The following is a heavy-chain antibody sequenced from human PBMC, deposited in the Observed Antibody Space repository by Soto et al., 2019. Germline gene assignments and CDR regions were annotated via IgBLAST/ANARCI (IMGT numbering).Heavy chain of an antibody. J-gene: IGHJ3*02. V-gene: IGHV3-23*01. CDR2: ISGSGGST. CDR3: AKDTGTGDIIEADGPTAFDI. CDR1: GFTFSSYA. D-gene: IGHD6-13*01. Sequence: GGSLRLSCAASGFTFSSYAMSWVRQAPGKGLEWVSAISGSGGSTYYADSVKGRFTISRDNSKNTLYLQMNSLRAEDTAVYYCAKDTGTGDIIEADGPTAFDIWGQGTMVTVSS.